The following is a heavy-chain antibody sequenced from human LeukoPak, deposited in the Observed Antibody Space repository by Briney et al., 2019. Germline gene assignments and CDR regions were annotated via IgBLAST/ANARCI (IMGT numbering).Heavy chain of an antibody. J-gene: IGHJ4*02. Sequence: GGSLRLSCAASGFSFSNYGMNWVRQAPGKGLEWVSGITGNGGTTYYADSVKGRFTISRDNSKNTLHLQMNSLRAEDTAVYYCAKSGTLDYWGQGTLVTVSS. V-gene: IGHV3-23*01. CDR2: ITGNGGTT. CDR3: AKSGTLDY. CDR1: GFSFSNYG. D-gene: IGHD1-1*01.